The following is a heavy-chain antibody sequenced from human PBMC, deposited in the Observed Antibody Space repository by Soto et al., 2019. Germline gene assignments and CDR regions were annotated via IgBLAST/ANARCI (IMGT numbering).Heavy chain of an antibody. V-gene: IGHV4-34*01. D-gene: IGHD4-17*01. CDR2: INHSGSI. J-gene: IGHJ5*02. CDR1: GGSFSGYY. CDR3: ARVSGTTVTRNWFDP. Sequence: QVQLQQWGAGLLKPSGTLSLTCAVYGGSFSGYYWTWIRQPPGKGLEWIGEINHSGSINYNSSLKSRVTISVDTSKNQFSLKLASVTAADTAVYYCARVSGTTVTRNWFDPWGQGTLVTVSS.